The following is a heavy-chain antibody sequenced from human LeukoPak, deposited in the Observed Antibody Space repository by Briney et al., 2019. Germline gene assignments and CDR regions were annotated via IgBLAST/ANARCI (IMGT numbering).Heavy chain of an antibody. CDR1: GFTFSSHA. J-gene: IGHJ4*02. CDR3: IKDRTDAWTFEF. Sequence: GGSLRLSCAASGFTFSSHAMHWVRQAPGKGLEYVTSIQYDGSETFYGDSVKGRFTTSRDNSKTAVYLQMDSLRPEDTAIYYCIKDRTDAWTFEFWGQGTLVTVSS. V-gene: IGHV3-30*02. D-gene: IGHD1-1*01. CDR2: IQYDGSET.